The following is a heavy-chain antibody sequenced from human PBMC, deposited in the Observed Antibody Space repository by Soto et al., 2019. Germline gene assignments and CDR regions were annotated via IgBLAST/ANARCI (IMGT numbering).Heavy chain of an antibody. CDR1: GDSVSSNSDA. V-gene: IGHV6-1*01. CDR3: ARIHSSSSSDMDV. J-gene: IGHJ6*02. D-gene: IGHD6-6*01. Sequence: SQTLSLTCVISGDSVSSNSDAWNWIRQSPSRGLEWLGRTYYRSKWYSNYAVSVKSRITINPDTSKNQFSLQLSSVTPEDTAVYYCARIHSSSSSDMDVWGQGTTVTVSS. CDR2: TYYRSKWYS.